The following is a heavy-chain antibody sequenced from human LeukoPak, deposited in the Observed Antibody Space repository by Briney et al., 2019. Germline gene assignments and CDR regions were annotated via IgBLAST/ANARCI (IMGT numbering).Heavy chain of an antibody. CDR2: INHSGST. CDR1: GGSFSGYY. J-gene: IGHJ4*02. V-gene: IGHV4-34*01. CDR3: ARVPDIVAAPRYQYDY. Sequence: SETLSLTCAVDGGSFSGYYWSWIRQPPGKGLEWIGEINHSGSTNYNPSLKSRVTISVDTSKNQFSLKLSSVTAADTAVYYCARVPDIVAAPRYQYDYWGQGTLVTVSS. D-gene: IGHD5-12*01.